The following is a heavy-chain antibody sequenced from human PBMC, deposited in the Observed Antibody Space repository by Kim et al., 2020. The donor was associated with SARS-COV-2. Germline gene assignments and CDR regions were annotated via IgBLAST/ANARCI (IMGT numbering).Heavy chain of an antibody. Sequence: SETLSLTCTVSGGSISSGGYYWSWIRQHPGKGLEWIGYIYYSGSTYYNPSLKSRVTISVDTSKNQFSLKLSSVTAADTAVYYCARDGGSGSYYAYWGQGTLVTVSS. D-gene: IGHD1-26*01. J-gene: IGHJ4*02. CDR3: ARDGGSGSYYAY. V-gene: IGHV4-31*03. CDR1: GGSISSGGYY. CDR2: IYYSGST.